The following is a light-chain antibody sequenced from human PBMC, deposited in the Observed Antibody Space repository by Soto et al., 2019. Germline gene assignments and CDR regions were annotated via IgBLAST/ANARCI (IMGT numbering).Light chain of an antibody. V-gene: IGKV4-1*01. Sequence: DIVMTQSPDSLAVSLGERATINCKSSQSVLYSSNNKNYLAWYQQKPRQPPKLLLYWASTRESGVPDRFSGSGSGTDITLTISSLQAEDVAVYYCQQNYTTPLTFGKGTKVDI. CDR2: WAS. J-gene: IGKJ1*01. CDR3: QQNYTTPLT. CDR1: QSVLYSSNNKNY.